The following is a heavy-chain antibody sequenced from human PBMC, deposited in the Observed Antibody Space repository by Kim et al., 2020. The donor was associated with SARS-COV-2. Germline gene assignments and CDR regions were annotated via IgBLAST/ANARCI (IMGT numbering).Heavy chain of an antibody. V-gene: IGHV3-23*01. Sequence: GGSLRLSCTPSGFTFTGYAMSWVRQAPGKGLEWVSCIVGSDGTTYYVDSVKGRFTISRDNSKNTLYLQMSNLRADDTAVYYCRKGGWGWIWDHWGQGTLVTVSS. D-gene: IGHD2-2*03. CDR1: GFTFTGYA. CDR3: RKGGWGWIWDH. J-gene: IGHJ4*02. CDR2: IVGSDGTT.